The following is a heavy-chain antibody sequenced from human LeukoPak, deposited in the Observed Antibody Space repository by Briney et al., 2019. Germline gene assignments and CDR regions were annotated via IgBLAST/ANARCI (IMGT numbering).Heavy chain of an antibody. J-gene: IGHJ6*02. CDR2: IYYSGST. CDR1: GGSISSYY. CDR3: ARGVPPPYYDFWSGNYYYYGMDV. D-gene: IGHD3-3*01. Sequence: SETLSLTCTVSGGSISSYYWSWIRQPPGEGLEWIGYIYYSGSTNYNPSLKSRVTISVDTSKNQFSLKLSSVTAADTAVYYCARGVPPPYYDFWSGNYYYYGMDVWGQGTTVTVSS. V-gene: IGHV4-59*01.